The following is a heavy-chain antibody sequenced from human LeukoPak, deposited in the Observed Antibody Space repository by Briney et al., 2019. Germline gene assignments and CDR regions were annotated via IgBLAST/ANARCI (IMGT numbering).Heavy chain of an antibody. J-gene: IGHJ4*02. CDR1: GFTFSSYA. D-gene: IGHD1-14*01. CDR2: ISVSGGST. Sequence: PGGSLRLSCAASGFTFSSYAMSWFRQAPGKGLEWVSAISVSGGSTYYADSVKGRFTISRDNSKNTLYLQMNSLRAEDTAVYYCAKDLTTSPYYFDYWGQGTLVTVSS. CDR3: AKDLTTSPYYFDY. V-gene: IGHV3-23*01.